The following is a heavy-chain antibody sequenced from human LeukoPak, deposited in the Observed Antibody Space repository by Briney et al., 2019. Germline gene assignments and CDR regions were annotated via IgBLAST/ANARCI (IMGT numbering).Heavy chain of an antibody. D-gene: IGHD1/OR15-1a*01. V-gene: IGHV4-30-4*07. CDR1: GGSISSGGYS. Sequence: SETLSLTCAVSGGSISSGGYSWSWIRQPPGKGLEWIGYIYYSRGTYYNPSLKSRVTISLDTSGNQFSLKLSSVTAADTAVYYCARERTATVDYWGQGTLVTVSS. CDR3: ARERTATVDY. CDR2: IYYSRGT. J-gene: IGHJ4*02.